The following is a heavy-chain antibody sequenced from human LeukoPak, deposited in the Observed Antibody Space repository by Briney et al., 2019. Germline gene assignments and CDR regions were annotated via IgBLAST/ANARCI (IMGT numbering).Heavy chain of an antibody. Sequence: PSETLSLTCTVSGYSISSGYYWGWIRQPPGKGLEWIGSIYHSGSTYYNPSLKSRVTISVDTSKNQFSLKLSSVTAADTAVYYCAMYSTTWSRTYWGQGTLFIVSS. J-gene: IGHJ4*02. V-gene: IGHV4-38-2*02. CDR2: IYHSGST. D-gene: IGHD6-13*01. CDR3: AMYSTTWSRTY. CDR1: GYSISSGYY.